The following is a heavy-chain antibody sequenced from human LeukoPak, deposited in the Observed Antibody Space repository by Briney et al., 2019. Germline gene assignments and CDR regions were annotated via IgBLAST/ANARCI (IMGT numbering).Heavy chain of an antibody. J-gene: IGHJ3*02. V-gene: IGHV3-11*04. CDR2: ISSSGSTI. D-gene: IGHD3-3*01. Sequence: GGSLRLSCAASGFTFSDYYMSWIRQAPGKGLEWVSYISSSGSTIYYADSVKGRFTISRDNSKNTLYLQMNSLRAEDTAVYYCAREGRFLEWLDAFDIWGQGTMVTVSS. CDR3: AREGRFLEWLDAFDI. CDR1: GFTFSDYY.